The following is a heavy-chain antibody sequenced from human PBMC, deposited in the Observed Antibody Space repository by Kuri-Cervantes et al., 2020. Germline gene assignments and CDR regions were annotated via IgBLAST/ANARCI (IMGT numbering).Heavy chain of an antibody. CDR2: ISSSGSTI. V-gene: IGHV3-11*04. D-gene: IGHD3-22*01. Sequence: LSLTCAASGLTFSDYYMSWIRQAPGKGLEWVSYISSSGSTIYYADSVKGRFTISRDNAKNSLYLQMNSLRDEDTAVYYCASYADYYDSSGYYYFDYWGQGTLVTVSS. J-gene: IGHJ4*02. CDR3: ASYADYYDSSGYYYFDY. CDR1: GLTFSDYY.